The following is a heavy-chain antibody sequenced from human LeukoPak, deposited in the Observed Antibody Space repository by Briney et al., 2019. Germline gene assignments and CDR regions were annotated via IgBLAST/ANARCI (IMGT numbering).Heavy chain of an antibody. D-gene: IGHD3-9*01. J-gene: IGHJ4*02. CDR2: ISSSSSYI. Sequence: GGSLRLSCAASGFTFSSYSMNWVRQAPGKGLEWVSSISSSSSYIYYADSVKGRFTISRDNAKNSLYLQMNSLRAEDTAVYYCVLRYFGWFREFDYWGQGTLVTVSS. CDR3: VLRYFGWFREFDY. V-gene: IGHV3-21*01. CDR1: GFTFSSYS.